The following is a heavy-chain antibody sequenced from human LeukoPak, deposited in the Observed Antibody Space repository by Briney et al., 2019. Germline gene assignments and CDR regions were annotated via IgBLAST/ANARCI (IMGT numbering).Heavy chain of an antibody. Sequence: ASVKVSCKASGYDFTGYYMHWVRQAPGQGLEWMGWINFNSGGTKYVQKFQGRVTMTRDTSINTAYMELSRLKSDDTAVYYCAREKASGTKYCSGGSCYFDYWGQGTLVTVSS. J-gene: IGHJ4*02. CDR3: AREKASGTKYCSGGSCYFDY. D-gene: IGHD2-15*01. CDR2: INFNSGGT. CDR1: GYDFTGYY. V-gene: IGHV1-2*02.